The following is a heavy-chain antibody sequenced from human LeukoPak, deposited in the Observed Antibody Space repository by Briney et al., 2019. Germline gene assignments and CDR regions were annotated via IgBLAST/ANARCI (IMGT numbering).Heavy chain of an antibody. CDR1: GFTFSSYW. Sequence: GGSLRLSCAASGFTFSSYWMHWVRQAPGKGLVWVSRINSDGSSTSYADSVKGRFTISRDNAKNTLYLQMNSLRAEDTAVYYCANHDFWSGYPHYYYYYYMDVWGKGTTVTVSS. CDR3: ANHDFWSGYPHYYYYYYMDV. D-gene: IGHD3-3*01. CDR2: INSDGSST. V-gene: IGHV3-74*01. J-gene: IGHJ6*03.